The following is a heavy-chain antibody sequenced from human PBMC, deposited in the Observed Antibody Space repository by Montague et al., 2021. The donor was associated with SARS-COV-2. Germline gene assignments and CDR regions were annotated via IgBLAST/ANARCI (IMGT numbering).Heavy chain of an antibody. J-gene: IGHJ4*02. CDR1: GFTFSSYW. V-gene: IGHV3-74*01. D-gene: IGHD3-10*01. CDR3: ARDIRFYYGSGSPYGDLDY. CDR2: INSDGSST. Sequence: SLRLSCAASGFTFSSYWMHWVRQAPGKGLVWVSRINSDGSSTSYADSVKSRFTISRDNAKNTLYLQMNSLRAEDTAVYYCARDIRFYYGSGSPYGDLDYWGQGTLVTVSS.